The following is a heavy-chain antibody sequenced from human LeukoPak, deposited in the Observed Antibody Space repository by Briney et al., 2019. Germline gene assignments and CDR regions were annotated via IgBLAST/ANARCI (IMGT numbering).Heavy chain of an antibody. V-gene: IGHV3-30*02. CDR1: GFTFSDYY. CDR2: IRYDGSNK. J-gene: IGHJ4*02. D-gene: IGHD6-13*01. CDR3: AKGPAAAGEK. Sequence: GGSLRLSCAASGFTFSDYYMSWIRQAPGKGLEWVAFIRYDGSNKYYADSVKGRFTISRDNSKNTLYLQMNSLRAEDTAVYYCAKGPAAAGEKWGQGTLVTVSS.